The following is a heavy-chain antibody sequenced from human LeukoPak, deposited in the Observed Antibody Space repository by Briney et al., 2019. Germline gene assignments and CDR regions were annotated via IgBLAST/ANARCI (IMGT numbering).Heavy chain of an antibody. D-gene: IGHD4/OR15-4a*01. CDR1: GDSISSGGYY. V-gene: IGHV4-31*03. J-gene: IGHJ4*02. CDR2: IYYSGIT. CDR3: ARASDYGANYLDY. Sequence: PSQTLSLTCTVSGDSISSGGYYWTWIRQHPGKGLEWIGNIYYSGITYYNPSLRSRVTISVDTSKNQFSLKLSSVTAADTAVYYCARASDYGANYLDYWGQGTLVNVSS.